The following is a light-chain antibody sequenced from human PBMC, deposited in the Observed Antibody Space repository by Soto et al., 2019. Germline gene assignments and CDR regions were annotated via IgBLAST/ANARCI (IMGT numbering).Light chain of an antibody. J-gene: IGKJ2*01. V-gene: IGKV1-5*03. Sequence: DIQMTQSPSTLSASVGARVTITCRASQSISSWLAWYQQKPGKAPKLLIYKASSLASGVPSRFSGSGSGTEFTLTISSLQPDDFATYYCQQYNSYSPYSFGQGTKLEIK. CDR1: QSISSW. CDR2: KAS. CDR3: QQYNSYSPYS.